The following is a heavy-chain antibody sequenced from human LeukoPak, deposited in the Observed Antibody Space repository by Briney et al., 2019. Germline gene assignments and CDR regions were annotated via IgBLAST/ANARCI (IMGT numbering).Heavy chain of an antibody. J-gene: IGHJ4*02. D-gene: IGHD6-19*01. Sequence: GGSLRLSCAASGFTFSNYAMNGVRQAPGKGLEWVSAIRGSGGSTYYADSVKGRFTISRDNSKNTLYLQMNSLRAEDTAIYYCAKPVGSSGWYGDFDCWGQGTLVTVSS. CDR1: GFTFSNYA. V-gene: IGHV3-23*01. CDR2: IRGSGGST. CDR3: AKPVGSSGWYGDFDC.